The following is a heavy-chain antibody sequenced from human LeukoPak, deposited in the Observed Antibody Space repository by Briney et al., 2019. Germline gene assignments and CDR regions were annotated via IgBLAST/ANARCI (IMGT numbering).Heavy chain of an antibody. D-gene: IGHD2-2*01. CDR3: ARVLVVPAATYYYYYYMDV. Sequence: ASVKVSCKASGYTFTSYDINWVRQAPGQGLECMGWMNPNRGNTVYAQKFQGRVTMTRNTSISTAYMELSSLRSEDTAVYYCARVLVVPAATYYYYYYMDVWGKGTTVTVSS. CDR1: GYTFTSYD. J-gene: IGHJ6*03. CDR2: MNPNRGNT. V-gene: IGHV1-8*01.